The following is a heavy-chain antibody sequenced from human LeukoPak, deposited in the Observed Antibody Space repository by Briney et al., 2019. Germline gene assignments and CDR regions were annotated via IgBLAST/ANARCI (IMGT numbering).Heavy chain of an antibody. V-gene: IGHV3-30-3*01. D-gene: IGHD5-24*01. CDR3: ARERARRDGYNLPRPGGY. J-gene: IGHJ4*02. CDR1: GFTFSSYA. Sequence: GGSLRLSCAASGFTFSSYAMHWVRQAPGKGLEWVAVISYDGSNKYYADSVKGRFTISRDNSKNTLYLQMNSLRAEDTAVYYCARERARRDGYNLPRPGGYWGQGTLVPVSS. CDR2: ISYDGSNK.